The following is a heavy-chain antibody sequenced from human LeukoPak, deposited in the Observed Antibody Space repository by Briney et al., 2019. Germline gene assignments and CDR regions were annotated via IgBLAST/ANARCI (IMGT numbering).Heavy chain of an antibody. J-gene: IGHJ6*02. CDR1: GYTFTGYY. CDR3: AKDSGKYGTDV. V-gene: IGHV1-2*02. Sequence: GASVNVSCKASGYTFTGYYMHWVRQAPGQGLEWMGWINPNSGGTNYAQKFQGRVTVTRDTSISTAYMELSRLTSDDTAVYYCAKDSGKYGTDVWGQGTTVTVSS. CDR2: INPNSGGT. D-gene: IGHD1-26*01.